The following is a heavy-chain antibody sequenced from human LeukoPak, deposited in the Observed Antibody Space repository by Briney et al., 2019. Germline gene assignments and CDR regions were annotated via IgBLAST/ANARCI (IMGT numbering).Heavy chain of an antibody. CDR3: ARDGAPLTGTSGMDV. D-gene: IGHD4-17*01. J-gene: IGHJ6*02. CDR1: GGSMSNHY. V-gene: IGHV4-59*11. Sequence: SETLSLTCAVSGGSMSNHYWSWIRQPPGKGLEWIGFIHYSGSPTHTPSLTIRPTISFDTSKNQFSLRLSSVTAADTAVYYCARDGAPLTGTSGMDVWGHGTTVTVSS. CDR2: IHYSGSP.